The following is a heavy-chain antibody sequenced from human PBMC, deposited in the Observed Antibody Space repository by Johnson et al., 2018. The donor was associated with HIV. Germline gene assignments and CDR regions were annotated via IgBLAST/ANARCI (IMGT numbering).Heavy chain of an antibody. CDR1: GFTFSDYY. V-gene: IGHV3-11*01. J-gene: IGHJ3*02. Sequence: QVQLVESGGGLVQPGGSLRLSCAASGFTFSDYYMSWIRQAPGKGLEWVSAISGSSGSTIYYADSVKGRFTISRDNAKNSLYLQMNSLRAEDTAIYYCAKDPPSGGSDPNAVDIWGQGTMVTVSS. CDR2: ISGSSGSTI. CDR3: AKDPPSGGSDPNAVDI. D-gene: IGHD6-19*01.